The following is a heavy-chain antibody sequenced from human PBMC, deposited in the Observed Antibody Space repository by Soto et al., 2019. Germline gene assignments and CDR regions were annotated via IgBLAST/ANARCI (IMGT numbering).Heavy chain of an antibody. CDR3: SGCSGRDCQQTSGMDV. Sequence: EVHLVESGGGLVKPGGSLRLSCAVSGFTFSSCTMNWVRQAPGKGLEWVSSISPGTSHIYYADSVKGRFTISRDNAKTPPLLQRNSLRAEDTAVYYCSGCSGRDCQQTSGMDVWGQGTTVTVSS. V-gene: IGHV3-21*06. D-gene: IGHD2-21*02. CDR1: GFTFSSCT. CDR2: ISPGTSHI. J-gene: IGHJ6*02.